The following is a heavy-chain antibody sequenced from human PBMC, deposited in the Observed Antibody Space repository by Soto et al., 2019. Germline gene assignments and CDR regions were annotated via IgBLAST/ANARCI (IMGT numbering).Heavy chain of an antibody. J-gene: IGHJ6*02. CDR3: AKDMDTAMSMGYGMDV. CDR1: GFSFDDFA. CDR2: ISWNSGRS. V-gene: IGHV3-9*01. Sequence: EVQLVESGGGLVQPGRSLTLSCVASGFSFDDFAMHWVRQAPGKGLEWVSSISWNSGRSGYADSVKGRITISRDNAENSLYLQMNSLRVEDTALYYCAKDMDTAMSMGYGMDVWGQGTTVTVAS. D-gene: IGHD5-18*01.